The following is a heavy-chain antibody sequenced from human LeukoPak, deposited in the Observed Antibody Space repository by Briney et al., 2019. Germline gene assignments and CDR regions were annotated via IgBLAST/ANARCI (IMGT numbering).Heavy chain of an antibody. J-gene: IGHJ3*02. Sequence: AVTLSCPSSGVSFDDDARQELRQPRGKDLEWVSGISWNSGSIGYADSVKGRFTISRDNAKNSLYLQMNSLRAEDTALYYCAKDIRVLPRSGWYQDIWGQGTMVTVSS. V-gene: IGHV3-9*01. D-gene: IGHD6-19*01. CDR3: AKDIRVLPRSGWYQDI. CDR2: ISWNSGSI. CDR1: GVSFDDDA.